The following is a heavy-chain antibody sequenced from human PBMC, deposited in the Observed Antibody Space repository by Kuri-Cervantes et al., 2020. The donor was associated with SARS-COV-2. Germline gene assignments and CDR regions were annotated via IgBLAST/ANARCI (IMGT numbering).Heavy chain of an antibody. CDR2: MNPNSGNT. CDR3: ARGHYDFWSGYRYYYYMDV. J-gene: IGHJ6*03. D-gene: IGHD3-3*01. Sequence: ASVKVSCKASGYTFTSYDINWVRQATGQGLEWMGWMNPNSGNTGYAQKFQGRVTMTRNTSISTAYMELSSLRSEDTAVYYCARGHYDFWSGYRYYYYMDVWGKGTTVTVSS. CDR1: GYTFTSYD. V-gene: IGHV1-8*01.